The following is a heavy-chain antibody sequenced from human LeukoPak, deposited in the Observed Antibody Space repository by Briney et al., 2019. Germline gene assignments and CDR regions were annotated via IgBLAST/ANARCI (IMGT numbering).Heavy chain of an antibody. CDR1: GFTFSSYV. V-gene: IGHV3-21*01. Sequence: GGSLRLSCAATGFTFSSYVMNWVRQAPGKGLEWVSSISSSSSYIYYADSVKGRFTISRDNAKNSLYLQMNSLRAEDTAVYYCAREYGYTRHSDYWGQGTLVTVSS. D-gene: IGHD5-24*01. J-gene: IGHJ4*02. CDR2: ISSSSSYI. CDR3: AREYGYTRHSDY.